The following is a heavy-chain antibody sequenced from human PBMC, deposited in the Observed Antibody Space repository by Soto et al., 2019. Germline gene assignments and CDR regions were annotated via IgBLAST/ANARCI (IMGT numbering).Heavy chain of an antibody. CDR3: ARRASSLAARKHFYYFDY. CDR1: GGSFSGYY. D-gene: IGHD6-6*01. CDR2: INHSGST. Sequence: QVQLQQWGAGLLKPSETLSLTCAVYGGSFSGYYWSWIRQPPGKGLEWIGEINHSGSTNYNPSLKSRVTISVDTSKNQFALKLSSVTAADTAVYYCARRASSLAARKHFYYFDYWGEGPLVTVSS. V-gene: IGHV4-34*01. J-gene: IGHJ4*02.